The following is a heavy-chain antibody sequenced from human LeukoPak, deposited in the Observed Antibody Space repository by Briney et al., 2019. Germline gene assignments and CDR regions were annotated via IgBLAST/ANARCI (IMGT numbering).Heavy chain of an antibody. J-gene: IGHJ4*02. CDR3: ATDNPQLRFLEWLLDY. V-gene: IGHV1-24*01. Sequence: GASVKVSCKVSGYTLTELSMHWVRQAPGKGLEWMGGFDPGDGETIYAQKFQGRVTMTEDTSTDTAYMELSSLRSEDTAVYYCATDNPQLRFLEWLLDYWGQGTLVTVSS. CDR1: GYTLTELS. CDR2: FDPGDGET. D-gene: IGHD3-3*01.